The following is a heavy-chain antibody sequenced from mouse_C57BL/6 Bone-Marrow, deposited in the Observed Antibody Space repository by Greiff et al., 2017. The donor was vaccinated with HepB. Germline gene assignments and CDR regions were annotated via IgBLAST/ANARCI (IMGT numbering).Heavy chain of an antibody. J-gene: IGHJ2*01. CDR3: AAYYSNYGFDY. Sequence: QVQLKESGPELVKPGASVKISCKASGYAFSSSWMNWVKQRPGKGLEWIGRIYPGDGDTNYNGKFKGKATLTADKSSSTAYMQLSSLTSEDSAVYFCAAYYSNYGFDYWGQGTTLTVSS. D-gene: IGHD2-5*01. CDR2: IYPGDGDT. CDR1: GYAFSSSW. V-gene: IGHV1-82*01.